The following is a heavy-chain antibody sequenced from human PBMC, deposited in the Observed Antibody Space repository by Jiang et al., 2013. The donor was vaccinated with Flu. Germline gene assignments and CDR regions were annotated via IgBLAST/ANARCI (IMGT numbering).Heavy chain of an antibody. CDR3: ARDRGITMVRGVIGY. Sequence: GFTFSSYAMHWVRQAPGKGLEWVAVISYDGSNKYYADSVKDRFTISRDNSKNTLYLQMNSLRAEDTAVYYCARDRGITMVRGVIGYWGQGTLVTVSS. CDR2: ISYDGSNK. CDR1: GFTFSSYA. J-gene: IGHJ4*02. D-gene: IGHD3-10*01. V-gene: IGHV3-30-3*01.